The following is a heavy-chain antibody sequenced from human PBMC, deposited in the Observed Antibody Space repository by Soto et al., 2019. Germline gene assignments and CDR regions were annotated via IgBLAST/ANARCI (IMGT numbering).Heavy chain of an antibody. D-gene: IGHD6-13*01. CDR1: GFTFSSYA. CDR2: ISYDGSNK. CDR3: ALSLSSSCPGDY. V-gene: IGHV3-30-3*01. Sequence: GGSLRLSCAASGFTFSSYAMHWVRQAPGKGLEWVAVISYDGSNKYYADSVKGRFTISRDNAKNTLYLQMNSLRAEDTAVYYCALSLSSSCPGDYWGQGTLVTVSS. J-gene: IGHJ4*02.